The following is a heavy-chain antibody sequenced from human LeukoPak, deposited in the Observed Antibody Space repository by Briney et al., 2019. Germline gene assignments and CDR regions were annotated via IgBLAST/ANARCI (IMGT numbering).Heavy chain of an antibody. V-gene: IGHV3-30-3*01. Sequence: GGSLRLSCAASGFTFSSYAMHWVRQAPGKGLEWVAVISYDGSNKYYADSVKGRFTIARDNSKNTLYLQMNSLRAEDTAVYYCAKALDYYDSSGYYRDAFDIWGQGTMVTVSS. CDR2: ISYDGSNK. D-gene: IGHD3-22*01. CDR3: AKALDYYDSSGYYRDAFDI. CDR1: GFTFSSYA. J-gene: IGHJ3*02.